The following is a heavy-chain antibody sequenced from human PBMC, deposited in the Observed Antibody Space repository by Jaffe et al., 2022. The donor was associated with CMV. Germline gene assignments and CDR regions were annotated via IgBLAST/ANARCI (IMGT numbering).Heavy chain of an antibody. Sequence: QVQLVQSGAEVKKPGASVKVSCKASGYTFTSYGISWVRQAPGQGLEWMGWISAYNGNTNYAQKLQGRVTMTTDTSTSTAYMELRSLRSDDTAVYYCAREIEGYCSGGSCYSVEDYFDYWGQGTLVTVSS. D-gene: IGHD2-15*01. CDR1: GYTFTSYG. CDR3: AREIEGYCSGGSCYSVEDYFDY. CDR2: ISAYNGNT. V-gene: IGHV1-18*01. J-gene: IGHJ4*02.